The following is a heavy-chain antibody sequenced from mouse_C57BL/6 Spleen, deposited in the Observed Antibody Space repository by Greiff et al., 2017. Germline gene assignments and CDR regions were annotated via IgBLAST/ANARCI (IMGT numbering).Heavy chain of an antibody. Sequence: QVQLQQPGAELVKPGASVKMSCKASGYTFTSYWITWVKQRPGPGLEWIGDIYPGSGSTNYNEKFKSKATLTVDTSSSTAYMQRSSLTSEDSAVYYCARRVGRTLNFDYWGQGTTLTVSS. CDR1: GYTFTSYW. CDR2: IYPGSGST. V-gene: IGHV1-55*01. J-gene: IGHJ2*01. D-gene: IGHD4-1*01. CDR3: ARRVGRTLNFDY.